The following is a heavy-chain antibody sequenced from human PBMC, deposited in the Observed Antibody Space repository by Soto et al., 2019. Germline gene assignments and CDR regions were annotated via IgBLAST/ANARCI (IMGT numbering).Heavy chain of an antibody. D-gene: IGHD6-13*01. J-gene: IGHJ4*02. CDR1: GGSFSGYY. CDR3: ARVKYMGIAAAQYFDY. V-gene: IGHV4-34*01. Sequence: SETLSLTCAVYGGSFSGYYWSWIRQPPGKGLEWIGEINHSGSTNYNPSLKSRVTISVDTSKNQFSLKLSSVTAADTAVYYCARVKYMGIAAAQYFDYWGQGTLVTVSS. CDR2: INHSGST.